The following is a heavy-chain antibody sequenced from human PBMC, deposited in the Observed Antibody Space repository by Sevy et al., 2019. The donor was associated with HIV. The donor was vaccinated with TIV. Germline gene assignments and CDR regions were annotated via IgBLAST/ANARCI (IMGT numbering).Heavy chain of an antibody. D-gene: IGHD1-26*01. J-gene: IGHJ3*02. V-gene: IGHV4-39*01. CDR3: ARNLTTIIAARSGSGLRPDVFDI. Sequence: SETLSLTCTVSGGSISSGSHYWGWLRQPPGKGLEWIGSIYNSGSTSYNPSLKSRVTISVETSGNQFSLRLRSVTAADTAVYYCARNLTTIIAARSGSGLRPDVFDIWGQGTKVTVSS. CDR2: IYNSGST. CDR1: GGSISSGSHY.